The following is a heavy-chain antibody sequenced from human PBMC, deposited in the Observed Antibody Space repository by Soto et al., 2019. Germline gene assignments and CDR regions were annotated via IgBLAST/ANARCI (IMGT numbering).Heavy chain of an antibody. CDR2: IIPIFGTA. V-gene: IGHV1-69*06. CDR3: ARSPSYYFYGMDV. Sequence: SVKVSCKASGGTFSSYAISWVRQAPGQGLEWMGGIIPIFGTANYAQKFQGRATITADKSTSTAYMELSSLRSEDTAVYYCARSPSYYFYGMDVWGEVPTVPVCS. J-gene: IGHJ6*04. CDR1: GGTFSSYA.